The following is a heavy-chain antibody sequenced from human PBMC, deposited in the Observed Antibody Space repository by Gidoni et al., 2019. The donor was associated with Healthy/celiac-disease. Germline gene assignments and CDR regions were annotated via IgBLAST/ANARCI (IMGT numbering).Heavy chain of an antibody. CDR2: IRSKAYGGTT. J-gene: IGHJ4*02. V-gene: IGHV3-49*04. Sequence: EVQLVASGGGLVQPGRSLRLSCTASGFTFGDYAMSWVRQAPGKGLEWVGFIRSKAYGGTTEYAASVKGRFTISRDDSKSIAYLQMNSLKTEDTAVYYCTRDRWVRGVITDLFDYWGQGTLVTVSS. CDR1: GFTFGDYA. CDR3: TRDRWVRGVITDLFDY. D-gene: IGHD3-10*01.